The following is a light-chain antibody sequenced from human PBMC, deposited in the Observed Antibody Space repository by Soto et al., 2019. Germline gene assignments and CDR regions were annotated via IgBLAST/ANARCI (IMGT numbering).Light chain of an antibody. Sequence: EIVMTQSPATLSVSPGERATLSCRASQSVSSNLAWYQQKPGQAPRLLIYDASTRATGIPARFSGSESGTEFTLTISSLQSEDFAVYYCQQYNNWPLFTFGRGTKVEIK. CDR3: QQYNNWPLFT. V-gene: IGKV3-15*01. CDR2: DAS. CDR1: QSVSSN. J-gene: IGKJ4*01.